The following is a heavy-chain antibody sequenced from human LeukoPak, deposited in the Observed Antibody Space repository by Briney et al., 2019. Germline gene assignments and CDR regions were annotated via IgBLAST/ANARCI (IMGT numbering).Heavy chain of an antibody. CDR2: ISGSGGST. CDR3: AKDREQLWLLGYFDY. Sequence: GGSLRLSCAASGFTFSGYAMSWVRQAPGKGLEWVSAISGSGGSTYYADSVKGRFTISRDNSKNTLYLQMNSLRAEDTAVYYCAKDREQLWLLGYFDYWGQGTTVTVSS. V-gene: IGHV3-23*01. D-gene: IGHD5-18*01. J-gene: IGHJ4*02. CDR1: GFTFSGYA.